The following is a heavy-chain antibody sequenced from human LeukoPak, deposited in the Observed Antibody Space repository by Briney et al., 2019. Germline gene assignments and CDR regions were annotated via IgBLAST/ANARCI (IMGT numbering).Heavy chain of an antibody. CDR1: GGSISSGDYY. J-gene: IGHJ4*02. CDR2: IYYSGST. D-gene: IGHD6-13*01. CDR3: ARGRSSSWYFDY. V-gene: IGHV4-30-4*01. Sequence: SQTLSLTCTVSGGSISSGDYYWSWIRQPPGKGLEWIGYIYYSGSTYYNPSLKSRVTISVDTSKNQFSLKLSSVTAADTAVYYCARGRSSSWYFDYWGQGTLVTVSS.